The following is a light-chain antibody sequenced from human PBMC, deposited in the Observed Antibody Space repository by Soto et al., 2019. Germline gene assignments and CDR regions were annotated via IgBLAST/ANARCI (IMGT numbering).Light chain of an antibody. V-gene: IGKV2-28*01. CDR2: LGS. J-gene: IGKJ2*01. CDR1: QSLLHSNGYNY. Sequence: DIVMTPSPLSLTVTPVEPASISCRSSQSLLHSNGYNYLDWYLQKPGQSPQVLIYLGSPRYSGGHGRLSGSGSGTDFTLKIRRVEAEDGVLYYCTETLQCHTFGRGTKLEI. CDR3: TETLQCHT.